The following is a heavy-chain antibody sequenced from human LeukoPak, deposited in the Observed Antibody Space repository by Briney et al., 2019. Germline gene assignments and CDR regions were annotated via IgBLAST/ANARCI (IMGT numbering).Heavy chain of an antibody. CDR2: IMPLFGTA. D-gene: IGHD5-24*01. Sequence: SVKVSCKASGGTHNSYAISWVRQAPGQGLEWMGGIMPLFGTANYAQEFQGRVTFTTDESASTAYMEVSSLRSEDTAVYYCASGSLGDGYGVGDYYQYMDVWGKGTTVTVSS. CDR1: GGTHNSYA. J-gene: IGHJ6*03. V-gene: IGHV1-69*05. CDR3: ASGSLGDGYGVGDYYQYMDV.